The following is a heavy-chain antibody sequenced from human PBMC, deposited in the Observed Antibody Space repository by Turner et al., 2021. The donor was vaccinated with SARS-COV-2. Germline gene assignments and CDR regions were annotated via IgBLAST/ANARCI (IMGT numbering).Heavy chain of an antibody. CDR3: ATEVKQGLAPVRFFFDY. CDR2: IYYSGNT. CDR1: GGSISSSSYY. Sequence: QLQLQESGPGLVKPSETLSLTCTVSGGSISSSSYYWGWIRQPPGKGVEWIGTIYYSGNTYYNPSLKSRVTISVDTSKNHFSLKLSSVTAADTAVYYCATEVKQGLAPVRFFFDYWGQGTLVTVSS. J-gene: IGHJ4*02. D-gene: IGHD6-19*01. V-gene: IGHV4-39*01.